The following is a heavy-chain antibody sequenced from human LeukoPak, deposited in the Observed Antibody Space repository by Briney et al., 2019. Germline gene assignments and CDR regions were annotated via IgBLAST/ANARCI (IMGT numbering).Heavy chain of an antibody. CDR1: GFTVSINY. V-gene: IGHV3-53*01. J-gene: IGHJ2*01. Sequence: GGSLRLSCAASGFTVSINYMRWVRQAPGRGLEWVSVIYSGGSTYYADSVKGRFTISRDKSKNTLYLQMNSLRAEDTAVYYCARDSGPVAVAAYWYFDLWGRGTLVTVSS. CDR2: IYSGGST. CDR3: ARDSGPVAVAAYWYFDL. D-gene: IGHD6-19*01.